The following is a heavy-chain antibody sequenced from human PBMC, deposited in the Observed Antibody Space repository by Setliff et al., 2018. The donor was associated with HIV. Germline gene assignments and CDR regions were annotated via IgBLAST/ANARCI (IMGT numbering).Heavy chain of an antibody. V-gene: IGHV4-59*01. CDR1: GGSISSYY. Sequence: PSETLSLTCNVSGGSISSYYWSWIRQPPGKGLEWIGYIYYSGSTNYNPSLKSRVTISVDTSKKQFSLKLSSVTAADTAVYYCATSPYYCDSSGYPYYYYMDVWGKGTTVTRLL. D-gene: IGHD3-22*01. CDR3: ATSPYYCDSSGYPYYYYMDV. CDR2: IYYSGST. J-gene: IGHJ6*03.